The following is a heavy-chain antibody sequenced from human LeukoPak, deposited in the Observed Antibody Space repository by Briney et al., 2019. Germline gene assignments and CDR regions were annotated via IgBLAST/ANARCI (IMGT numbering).Heavy chain of an antibody. V-gene: IGHV3-64D*06. Sequence: GSPRLSCSASGFTPRNYAMHWIRHGPGEGLEYISASTNKGSTYYTDSVKGRFTISRDNTKNALDLQMSSLRAEDTAGYYFVKCYSGFGGVNDYWGQGTVVTVSS. D-gene: IGHD3-16*01. CDR1: GFTPRNYA. CDR2: STNKGST. CDR3: VKCYSGFGGVNDY. J-gene: IGHJ4*02.